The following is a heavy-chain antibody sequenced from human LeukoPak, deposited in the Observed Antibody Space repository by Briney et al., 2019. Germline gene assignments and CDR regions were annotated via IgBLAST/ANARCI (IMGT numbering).Heavy chain of an antibody. CDR3: ARGQRAEYSSGWYRRATSHDY. Sequence: GGSLRLSCAASGFTFSTYAVNWVRQAPGKGLEWVSTISGSGDSTYYADSVKGRFTISRDNSKDTLYLQMSSVRVDDTAVYYCARGQRAEYSSGWYRRATSHDYWGQGTLVTVSS. D-gene: IGHD6-19*01. V-gene: IGHV3-23*01. J-gene: IGHJ4*02. CDR2: ISGSGDST. CDR1: GFTFSTYA.